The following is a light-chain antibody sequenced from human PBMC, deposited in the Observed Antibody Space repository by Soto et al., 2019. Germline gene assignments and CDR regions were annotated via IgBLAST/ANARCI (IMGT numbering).Light chain of an antibody. CDR2: AAS. J-gene: IGKJ4*01. V-gene: IGKV1-9*01. CDR3: QQLNCYPRT. Sequence: DIQLTQSPSFLSASVGDRVTITCRASQGISSRLAWYQQKPGKAPKLLIYAASTLQSGVPSRFSGSGSGTEYTLTISSMQHQYFATSFCQQLNCYPRTFGGGTKVEIK. CDR1: QGISSR.